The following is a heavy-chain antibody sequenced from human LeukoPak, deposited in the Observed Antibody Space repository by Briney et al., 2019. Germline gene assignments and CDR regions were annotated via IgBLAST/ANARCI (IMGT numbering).Heavy chain of an antibody. V-gene: IGHV4-34*01. D-gene: IGHD3-10*01. Sequence: SETLSLTCAVYGGSFSGYYWSWIRQPPGKGLEWIGEINHSGSTNYNPSLKSRVTISVDTSKNQFSLKLSSVTAADTAVYYCARVLGGSGSYHLDYWGQGTLVTVSS. CDR3: ARVLGGSGSYHLDY. CDR1: GGSFSGYY. CDR2: INHSGST. J-gene: IGHJ4*02.